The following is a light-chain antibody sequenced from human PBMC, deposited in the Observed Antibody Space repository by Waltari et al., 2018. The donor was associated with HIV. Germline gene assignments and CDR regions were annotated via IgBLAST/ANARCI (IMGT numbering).Light chain of an antibody. V-gene: IGLV2-14*03. Sequence: QSALTQPASVSGSPGQSITISCTGTNSDIGTYNYVPCYQQHPGTVPNLIIYEVTNSPSGVSPRFSGSKSGNTASLIISGLQAEDEADYFCSSYASTRSLIFGGGTELTVL. J-gene: IGLJ2*01. CDR1: NSDIGTYNY. CDR2: EVT. CDR3: SSYASTRSLI.